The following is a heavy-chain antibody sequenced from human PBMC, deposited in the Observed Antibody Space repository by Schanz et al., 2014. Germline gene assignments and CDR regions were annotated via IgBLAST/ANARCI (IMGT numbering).Heavy chain of an antibody. D-gene: IGHD1-1*01. CDR2: ISWNSGTI. CDR1: GFTFDKYA. V-gene: IGHV3-9*01. J-gene: IGHJ4*02. Sequence: EVQLVESGGGLVQPGKSLRLSCAASGFTFDKYAMHWVRQAPGKGLEWVSVISWNSGTIGYADSVKGRFTISRDNAKNSLYLQMNGLRAEDTALYYCARDRRNADLDYWGQGTLVTVSS. CDR3: ARDRRNADLDY.